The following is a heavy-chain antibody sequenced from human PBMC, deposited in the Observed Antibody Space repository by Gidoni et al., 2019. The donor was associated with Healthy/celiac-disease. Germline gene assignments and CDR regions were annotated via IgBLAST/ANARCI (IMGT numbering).Heavy chain of an antibody. Sequence: EVQLVESGGSCVQPGRCLRLSCAASGFTFDDYAMHWVRQAPGKGLELVSGISWNSGSLGYADSVKGRFTIYRDTAKNSLYLQMNSLRAEDTVLYYCAKAQDCCSPSCYGFDSLGQGTLVTVSS. D-gene: IGHD2-2*01. CDR1: GFTFDDYA. J-gene: IGHJ4*02. V-gene: IGHV3-9*01. CDR3: AKAQDCCSPSCYGFDS. CDR2: ISWNSGSL.